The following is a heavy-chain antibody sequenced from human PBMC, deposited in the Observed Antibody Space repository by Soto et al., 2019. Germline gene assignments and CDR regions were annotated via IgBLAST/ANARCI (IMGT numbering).Heavy chain of an antibody. J-gene: IGHJ5*02. CDR3: EREASAGFCSGGSCYLGGTWFDP. V-gene: IGHV1-2*04. CDR1: AYTFTGYY. Sequence: GASVKVSCKASAYTFTGYYIHWVRQAPGQGLEWMGWINPNSGGTNYAQKFQGWVTMTRDTSISTAYMEQSRLRSDDTAEYYCEREASAGFCSGGSCYLGGTWFDPWGQGTLVTVSS. D-gene: IGHD2-15*01. CDR2: INPNSGGT.